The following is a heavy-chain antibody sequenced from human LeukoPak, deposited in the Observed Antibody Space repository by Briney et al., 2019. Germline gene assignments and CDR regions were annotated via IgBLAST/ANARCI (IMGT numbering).Heavy chain of an antibody. J-gene: IGHJ5*02. D-gene: IGHD2-15*01. Sequence: ASVKVSCKASGYTFTGYYMHWVRQAPGQGLEWMGWINPNSGGTNYAQKFQGRVTMTRDTSISTAYMELSRLRSDDTAVYYCAIVVVVALNWFDPWGQGTLVTVSS. CDR3: AIVVVVALNWFDP. CDR2: INPNSGGT. V-gene: IGHV1-2*02. CDR1: GYTFTGYY.